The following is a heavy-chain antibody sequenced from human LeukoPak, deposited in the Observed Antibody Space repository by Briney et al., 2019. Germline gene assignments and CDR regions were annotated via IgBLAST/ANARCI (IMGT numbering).Heavy chain of an antibody. CDR1: GYTFTSYG. CDR2: ISAYNGNT. Sequence: ASVKVSCKASGYTFTSYGISWVRQAPGQGLEWMGWISAYNGNTSYAQKLQGRVTMTTDTSTSTAYMELRSLRSDDTAVYYCARGMGITIFGVVIIQAFDYWGQGILVTVSS. J-gene: IGHJ4*02. D-gene: IGHD3-3*01. V-gene: IGHV1-18*01. CDR3: ARGMGITIFGVVIIQAFDY.